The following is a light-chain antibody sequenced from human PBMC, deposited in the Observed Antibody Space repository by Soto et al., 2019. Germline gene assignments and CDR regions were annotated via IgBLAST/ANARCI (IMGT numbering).Light chain of an antibody. J-gene: IGLJ2*01. Sequence: SALTQPASVSGSPGQSITISCTGTSSDVGGYNFDSWYQQHPGKAPKLMIYDVSNRPSGVSNRFSGSKSGNTASLTISGLQAEDEADYYCTSYTSTSTQVFGGGTKVTVL. CDR1: SSDVGGYNF. V-gene: IGLV2-14*03. CDR2: DVS. CDR3: TSYTSTSTQV.